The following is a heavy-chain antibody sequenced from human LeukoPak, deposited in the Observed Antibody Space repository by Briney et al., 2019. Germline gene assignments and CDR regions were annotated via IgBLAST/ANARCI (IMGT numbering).Heavy chain of an antibody. CDR1: GFTFNNYA. D-gene: IGHD3-16*02. V-gene: IGHV3-30*04. CDR2: ISYDGSNK. J-gene: IGHJ3*02. CDR3: ASGPLNDAFDI. Sequence: GRSLRLSCAASGFTFNNYAMHWVRQAPGKGLEWVAVISYDGSNKYYADSVKGRFTISRDNSKNTLYLQMNSLGSEDTAVYYCASGPLNDAFDIWGQGTMVTVSS.